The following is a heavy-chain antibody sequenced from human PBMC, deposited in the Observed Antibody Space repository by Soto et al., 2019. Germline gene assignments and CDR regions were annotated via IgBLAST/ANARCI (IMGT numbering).Heavy chain of an antibody. D-gene: IGHD5-18*01. V-gene: IGHV1-69*13. CDR1: GGTFSSYA. CDR3: ARDGDTAMASYYYYGMDV. J-gene: IGHJ6*02. CDR2: IIPIFGTA. Sequence: SVKVSCKASGGTFSSYAISWVRQAPGQGLEWMGGIIPIFGTANYAQKFQGRVTITADESTSTAYMELSSLRSEDTAVYYCARDGDTAMASYYYYGMDVWGQGTTVTVS.